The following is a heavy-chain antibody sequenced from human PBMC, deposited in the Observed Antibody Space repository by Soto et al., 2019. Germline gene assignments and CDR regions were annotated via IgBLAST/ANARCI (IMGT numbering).Heavy chain of an antibody. CDR3: ARTPGGRRGYQLLYRRRGSSANWFDP. Sequence: QVQLVQSGAEVKKPGASVKVSCKASGYTFTSYDINWVRQATGQGPEWMGWMNPNSGNTGYAQKFQGRVTMTRNTSISTAYMELSSLRSEDTAVYYCARTPGGRRGYQLLYRRRGSSANWFDPWGQGTLVTVSS. CDR1: GYTFTSYD. D-gene: IGHD2-2*02. V-gene: IGHV1-8*01. CDR2: MNPNSGNT. J-gene: IGHJ5*02.